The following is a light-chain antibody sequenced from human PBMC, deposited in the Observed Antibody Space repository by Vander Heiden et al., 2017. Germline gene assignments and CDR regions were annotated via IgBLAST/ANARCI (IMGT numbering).Light chain of an antibody. J-gene: IGLJ3*02. CDR2: NTN. V-gene: IGLV8-61*01. CDR3: VLYMGNGIRV. CDR1: SGSVSTGYY. Sequence: QTVVTQEPSSSVSPGGTVTLTCALSSGSVSTGYYPSWYQQTPGQAPRTLIYNTNTRSSGVPDRFSGSILGNKAALTITGAQADDESDYYCVLYMGNGIRVFGGGTKLTVL.